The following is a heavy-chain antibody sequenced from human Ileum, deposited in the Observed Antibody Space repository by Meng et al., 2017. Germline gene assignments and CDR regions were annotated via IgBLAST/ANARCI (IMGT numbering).Heavy chain of an antibody. V-gene: IGHV3-33*05. CDR2: ISSDGSQK. CDR3: ARDKGTTSCDN. J-gene: IGHJ4*02. CDR1: GIPFSRSG. Sequence: GESLKISCAASGIPFSRSGMHWVRQGPGKGLEWMTFISSDGSQKYYVDSVRGRFTVSRDNSKNTLYLQMDSLRAEDTAVYYCARDKGTTSCDNWGQGTPVTVSS. D-gene: IGHD1-26*01.